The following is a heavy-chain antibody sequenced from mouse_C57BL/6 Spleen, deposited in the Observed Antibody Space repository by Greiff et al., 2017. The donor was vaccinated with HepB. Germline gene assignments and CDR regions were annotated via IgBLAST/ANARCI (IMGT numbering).Heavy chain of an antibody. Sequence: EVQVVESGPGLVKPSQSLSLTCSVTGYSITSGYYWNWIRQFPGNKLEWMGYISYDGSNNYNPSLKNRISITRDTSKNQFFLKLNSVTTEDTATYYCARDRDGNYFDYWGQGTTLTVSS. J-gene: IGHJ2*01. D-gene: IGHD2-1*01. CDR3: ARDRDGNYFDY. V-gene: IGHV3-6*01. CDR1: GYSITSGYY. CDR2: ISYDGSN.